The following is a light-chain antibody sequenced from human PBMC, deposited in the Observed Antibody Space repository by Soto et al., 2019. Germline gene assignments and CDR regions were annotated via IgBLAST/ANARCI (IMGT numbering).Light chain of an antibody. V-gene: IGLV1-40*01. CDR2: GNN. CDR3: QSXDNSLSGSV. CDR1: SSNIGAGYD. J-gene: IGLJ2*01. Sequence: QSVLTQPPSVSGAPGQRVTISCTGSSSNIGAGYDVHWYQQLPGTAPKLLIYGNNNRPSGVPDRFSGSKSGTSASLAITGXQXXDXAXXXCQSXDNSLSGSVFGGGTKLTVL.